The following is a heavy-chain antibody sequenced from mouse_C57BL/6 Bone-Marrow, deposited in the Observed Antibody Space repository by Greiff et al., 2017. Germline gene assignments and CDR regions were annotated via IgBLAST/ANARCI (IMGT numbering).Heavy chain of an antibody. J-gene: IGHJ3*01. Sequence: VKLQQSGAELARPGASVKLSCKASGYTFTSYGISWVKQRTGQGLEWIGEIYPRSGNTYYNEKFKGKATLTADKSSSTAYMELRSLTSEDSAVYFCARAPYYGSSYPAWFAYWGQGTLVTVSA. D-gene: IGHD1-1*01. CDR2: IYPRSGNT. V-gene: IGHV1-81*01. CDR1: GYTFTSYG. CDR3: ARAPYYGSSYPAWFAY.